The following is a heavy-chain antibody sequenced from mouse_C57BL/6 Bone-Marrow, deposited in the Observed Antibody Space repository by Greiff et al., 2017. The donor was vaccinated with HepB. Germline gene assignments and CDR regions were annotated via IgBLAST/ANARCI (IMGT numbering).Heavy chain of an antibody. CDR2: IRSKSNNYAA. D-gene: IGHD4-1*01. Sequence: EVKLVESGGGLVQPKGSLKLSCAASGFSFNTYAMNWVRQAPGKGLEWVARIRSKSNNYAAYYADSVKDRFTISRDDSESMLYLQMNNSKTEDTAMYYCVRHFWDVGDAMDYWGQGTSVTVSS. CDR1: GFSFNTYA. CDR3: VRHFWDVGDAMDY. V-gene: IGHV10-1*01. J-gene: IGHJ4*01.